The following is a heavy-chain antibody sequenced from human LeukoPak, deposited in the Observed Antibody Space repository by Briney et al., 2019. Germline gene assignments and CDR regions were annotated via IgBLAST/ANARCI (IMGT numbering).Heavy chain of an antibody. V-gene: IGHV4-61*02. CDR2: IYTSGST. CDR1: GGSIRSGSYY. D-gene: IGHD2-15*01. J-gene: IGHJ4*02. CDR3: ARDRVAATNGFDY. Sequence: PSETLSLTCTVSGGSIRSGSYYWSWIRQPAGKGLEWIGRIYTSGSTNYNPSLKSRVTISVDTSNNQFSLKLSSVTAADTAVYYCARDRVAATNGFDYWGQGTLVTVSS.